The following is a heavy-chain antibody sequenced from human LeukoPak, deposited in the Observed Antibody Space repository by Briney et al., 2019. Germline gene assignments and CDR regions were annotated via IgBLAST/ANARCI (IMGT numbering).Heavy chain of an antibody. D-gene: IGHD2-2*01. CDR2: INPNSGGT. Sequence: ASVKVSCKPSVYTFTVYFIHWVRQAPGQGLEWMGWINPNSGGTNYAQKFQGRVTMTRDTSINTAYMDLSRLRSNDTAVYYCAREADCSGTSCYSQFLDYWGQGTLVTVSS. V-gene: IGHV1-2*02. J-gene: IGHJ4*02. CDR3: AREADCSGTSCYSQFLDY. CDR1: VYTFTVYF.